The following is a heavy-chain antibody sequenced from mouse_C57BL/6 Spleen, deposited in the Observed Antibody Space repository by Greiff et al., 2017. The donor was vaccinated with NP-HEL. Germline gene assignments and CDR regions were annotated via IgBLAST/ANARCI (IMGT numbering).Heavy chain of an antibody. CDR1: GYAFSSYW. D-gene: IGHD2-4*01. Sequence: VKLMESGAELVKPGASVKISCKASGYAFSSYWMNWVKQRPGKGLEWIGQIYPGDGDTNYNGKFKGKATLTSDKSSSTAYMQLSSLTSDDSAVYFCARSMITKMYYFDYWGQGTTLTVSS. CDR2: IYPGDGDT. CDR3: ARSMITKMYYFDY. V-gene: IGHV1-80*01. J-gene: IGHJ2*01.